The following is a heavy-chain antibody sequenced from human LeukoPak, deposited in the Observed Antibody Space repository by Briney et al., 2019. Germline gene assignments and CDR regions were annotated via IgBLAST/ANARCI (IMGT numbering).Heavy chain of an antibody. CDR2: INPSGGST. J-gene: IGHJ2*01. V-gene: IGHV1-46*01. CDR1: GYTFTSYY. CDR3: ARDGCRDGPCVNWYFDL. D-gene: IGHD5-24*01. Sequence: ASVKVSCKASGYTFTSYYTHWVRQAPGQGLEWMGIINPSGGSTSYAQKFQGRVTMTRDMSTSTVYMELSSLRSEDTAVYYCARDGCRDGPCVNWYFDLWGRGTLVTVSS.